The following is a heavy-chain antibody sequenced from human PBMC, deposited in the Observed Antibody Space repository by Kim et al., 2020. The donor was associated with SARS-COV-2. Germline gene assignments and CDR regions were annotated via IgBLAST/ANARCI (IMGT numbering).Heavy chain of an antibody. CDR3: ARVIAAAGLYYYYYYGMDV. CDR1: GYSFTSYW. D-gene: IGHD6-13*01. V-gene: IGHV5-10-1*01. Sequence: GESLKISCKGSGYSFTSYWISWVRQMPGKGLEWMGRIDPSDSYTNYSPSFQGHVTISADKSISTAYLQWSSLKTSDTAMYYCARVIAAAGLYYYYYYGMDVWGQGTTVTVSS. CDR2: IDPSDSYT. J-gene: IGHJ6*02.